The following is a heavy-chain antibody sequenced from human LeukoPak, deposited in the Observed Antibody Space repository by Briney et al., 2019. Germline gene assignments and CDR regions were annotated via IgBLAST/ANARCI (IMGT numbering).Heavy chain of an antibody. Sequence: NPSETLSLTCTVSGYSISNGYYWGWIRQPPGKGLEWVGSIYHRGSTYYNPSLRSRVTISLDRSKKQFSLKLTSVTAADTAVCFCARGAEYYAIWRGYAGYSDYWGQGISVTVSS. CDR1: GYSISNGYY. CDR2: IYHRGST. J-gene: IGHJ4*02. D-gene: IGHD3-3*01. CDR3: ARGAEYYAIWRGYAGYSDY. V-gene: IGHV4-38-2*02.